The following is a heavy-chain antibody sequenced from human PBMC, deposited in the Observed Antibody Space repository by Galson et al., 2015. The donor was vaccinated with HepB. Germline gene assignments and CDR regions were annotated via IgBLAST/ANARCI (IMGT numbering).Heavy chain of an antibody. CDR3: AKDLQSAITMVRGVVDY. Sequence: SLRLSCAASGFTFSSYAMSWVRQAPGKGLEWVSAISGSGGSTYYADSVKGRFTISRDNSKNTLYLQMNSLRAEDTAVYYCAKDLQSAITMVRGVVDYWGQGTLVTVSS. V-gene: IGHV3-23*01. J-gene: IGHJ4*02. D-gene: IGHD3-10*01. CDR1: GFTFSSYA. CDR2: ISGSGGST.